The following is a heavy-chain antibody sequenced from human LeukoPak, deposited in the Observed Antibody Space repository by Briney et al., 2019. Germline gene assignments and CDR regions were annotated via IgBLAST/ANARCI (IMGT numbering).Heavy chain of an antibody. CDR3: ARVSPYIAARQYNWFDP. CDR2: IIPIFGTA. J-gene: IGHJ5*02. CDR1: GGTFSSYA. D-gene: IGHD6-6*01. V-gene: IGHV1-69*05. Sequence: SAKVSCKASGGTFSSYAISWVRQAPGQGLEWMGGIIPIFGTANYAQKFQGRVTITTDESTSTAYMELSSLRSEDTAVYYCARVSPYIAARQYNWFDPWGQGTLVTVSS.